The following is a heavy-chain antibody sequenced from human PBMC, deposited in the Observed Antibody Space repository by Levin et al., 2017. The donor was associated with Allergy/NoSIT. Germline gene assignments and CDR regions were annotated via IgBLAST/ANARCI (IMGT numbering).Heavy chain of an antibody. CDR2: IYYTGST. V-gene: IGHV4-31*03. Sequence: PSETLSLTCTVSGGSIGSGDYYWSWIRQHPGKGLEWIGYIYYTGSTDYNPSLKSRVNISVDTSKNEFSLKLISVTAADAAVYYCARQWLATSYFDYWGQGSLVTVSS. D-gene: IGHD6-19*01. CDR3: ARQWLATSYFDY. J-gene: IGHJ4*02. CDR1: GGSIGSGDYY.